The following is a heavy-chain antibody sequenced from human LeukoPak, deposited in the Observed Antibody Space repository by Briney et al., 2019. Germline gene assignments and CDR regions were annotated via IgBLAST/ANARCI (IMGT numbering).Heavy chain of an antibody. J-gene: IGHJ3*02. D-gene: IGHD5-24*01. CDR3: AGSRSGYSYDHAAFEI. Sequence: SETLSLTCTVSGDSISTYYWSWIRQPPGPGMEWIAYFIYRGSTTTNPPLRIQVTSSVTTPRNKYSLKLYPVTAADTAVYYCAGSRSGYSYDHAAFEIWGQGTMVTVSP. CDR1: GDSISTYY. V-gene: IGHV4-59*01. CDR2: FIYRGST.